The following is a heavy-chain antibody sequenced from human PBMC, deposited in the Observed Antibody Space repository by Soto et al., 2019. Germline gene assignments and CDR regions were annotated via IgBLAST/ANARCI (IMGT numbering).Heavy chain of an antibody. CDR1: GFTFDDYA. CDR3: AKAPSEQWLVHFDY. J-gene: IGHJ4*02. D-gene: IGHD6-19*01. V-gene: IGHV3-9*01. Sequence: EVQLVESGGGLVQPGRSLRLSCAASGFTFDDYAMHWVRQAPGKGLEWVSGISWNSGSIGYADSVKGRFTISRDNAKNSLYLQMNSLRAEDTALYYCAKAPSEQWLVHFDYWGQGTLVTVSS. CDR2: ISWNSGSI.